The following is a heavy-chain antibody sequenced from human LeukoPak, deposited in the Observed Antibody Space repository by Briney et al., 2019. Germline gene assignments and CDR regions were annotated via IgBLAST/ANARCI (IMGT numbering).Heavy chain of an antibody. CDR1: GFAFGDYG. CDR3: ARDDFWSGYYKSYYYYYMDV. Sequence: GGSLRLSCAASGFAFGDYGISWVRQAPGKGLEWVSGINWNGGSTGYADSVKGRFTISRDNAKNSLYLQMNSLRAEDTALYYCARDDFWSGYYKSYYYYYMDVWGKGTTVTVSS. CDR2: INWNGGST. V-gene: IGHV3-20*04. J-gene: IGHJ6*03. D-gene: IGHD3-3*01.